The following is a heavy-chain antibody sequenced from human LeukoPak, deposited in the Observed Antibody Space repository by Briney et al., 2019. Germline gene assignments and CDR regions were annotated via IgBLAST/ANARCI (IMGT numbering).Heavy chain of an antibody. J-gene: IGHJ4*02. D-gene: IGHD6-13*01. Sequence: GGSLRLSCAASGFTFDDYAMNWVRQAPGKGLEWVSGISWNSGSIDYADSVKGRFTISRDNAKTSLYLQMNSLRAEDMALYYCAKGLSSSWHAEFDYFDYWGQGTLVTVSS. CDR3: AKGLSSSWHAEFDYFDY. CDR1: GFTFDDYA. V-gene: IGHV3-9*03. CDR2: ISWNSGSI.